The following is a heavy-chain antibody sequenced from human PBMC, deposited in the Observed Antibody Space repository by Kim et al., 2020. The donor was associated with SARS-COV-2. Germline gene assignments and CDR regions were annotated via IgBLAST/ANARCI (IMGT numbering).Heavy chain of an antibody. CDR2: VYSGGRT. V-gene: IGHV3-23*01. J-gene: IGHJ3*02. D-gene: IGHD4-4*01. CDR3: AKDLYPVTTSFDM. CDR1: GFTLRNYA. Sequence: GGSLRLSCVASGFTLRNYAMTWVRQAPGKGLEWVSAVYSGGRTFYADSVKGRFTISRDISKDTLYLEMNSLRADDTAIYYCAKDLYPVTTSFDMWVPG.